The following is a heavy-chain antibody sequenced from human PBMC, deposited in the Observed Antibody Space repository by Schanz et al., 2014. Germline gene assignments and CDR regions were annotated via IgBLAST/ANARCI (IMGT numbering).Heavy chain of an antibody. D-gene: IGHD3-3*01. Sequence: VQLVESGGGLVQPGGSLRLSCAASGFTFSDYYMAWIRQAPGKRLEWVSHISGSSIHKNYADSVKGRFSISRDNGETSVYLQINSLRVEDTAVYYCARFLARYQYYGVDVWGQGTTVIVSS. J-gene: IGHJ6*02. V-gene: IGHV3-11*05. CDR1: GFTFSDYY. CDR3: ARFLARYQYYGVDV. CDR2: ISGSSIHK.